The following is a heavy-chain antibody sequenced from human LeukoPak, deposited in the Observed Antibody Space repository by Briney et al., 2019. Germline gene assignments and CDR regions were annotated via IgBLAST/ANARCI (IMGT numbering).Heavy chain of an antibody. J-gene: IGHJ3*02. D-gene: IGHD1-14*01. CDR1: GFTLSTYG. V-gene: IGHV3-33*01. Sequence: GGSLRVSCSASGFTLSTYGMHWVRQAPGKGLGWGALIWYVGSNKFYLDSVKGGFTISRDNSNNTLSLELKSLRGEDTGLCDCVRTTGAALNNIFDMWAQGTMVIVSS. CDR2: IWYVGSNK. CDR3: VRTTGAALNNIFDM.